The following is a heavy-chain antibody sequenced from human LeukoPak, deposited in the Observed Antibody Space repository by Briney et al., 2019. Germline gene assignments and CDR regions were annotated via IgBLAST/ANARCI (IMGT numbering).Heavy chain of an antibody. V-gene: IGHV1-2*02. Sequence: ASVKVSCKASRYTFTGYYMHWVRHAPGQGLEWMGWINPNSGGTNYAQKFQGRVTMTRDTSISTAYMELSRLRSDDTAVYYCARDRDLGVVIMESWFDPWGQGTLVTVSS. J-gene: IGHJ5*02. CDR1: RYTFTGYY. D-gene: IGHD3-3*01. CDR3: ARDRDLGVVIMESWFDP. CDR2: INPNSGGT.